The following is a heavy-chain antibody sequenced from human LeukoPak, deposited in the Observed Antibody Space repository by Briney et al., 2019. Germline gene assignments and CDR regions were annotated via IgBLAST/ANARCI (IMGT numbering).Heavy chain of an antibody. J-gene: IGHJ6*03. D-gene: IGHD6-6*01. Sequence: PGRSLRLSCAASGFTFSSYGMHWVRQAPGKGLEWVAVISYDGSNKYYADSVKGRFTISRDNSKNTLYLQMNSLRAEDTAVYYCAKVFRHSSSSQGGYYYYYMDVWGKGTTVTVSS. CDR2: ISYDGSNK. CDR3: AKVFRHSSSSQGGYYYYYMDV. CDR1: GFTFSSYG. V-gene: IGHV3-30*18.